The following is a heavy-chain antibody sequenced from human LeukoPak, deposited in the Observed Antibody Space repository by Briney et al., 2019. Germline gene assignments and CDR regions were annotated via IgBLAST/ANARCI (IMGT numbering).Heavy chain of an antibody. V-gene: IGHV4-59*01. D-gene: IGHD3-22*01. Sequence: PSETLSLTCTVSGGSISSYYWSWIRQPPGKGLEWIGYIYYSGSTNYNPSLKSRVTISVDTSKNQFSLKLSSVTAADTAVYYCARGITMIVGNFDYWGQGTLVTVSS. CDR1: GGSISSYY. J-gene: IGHJ4*02. CDR3: ARGITMIVGNFDY. CDR2: IYYSGST.